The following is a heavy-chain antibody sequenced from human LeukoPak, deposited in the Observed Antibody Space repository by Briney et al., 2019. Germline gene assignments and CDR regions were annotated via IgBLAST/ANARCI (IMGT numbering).Heavy chain of an antibody. CDR1: GFTFSSYS. J-gene: IGHJ4*02. D-gene: IGHD6-13*01. CDR3: AREGWGYSSSWYY. V-gene: IGHV3-48*04. Sequence: PGGSLRLSCAASGFTFSSYSMNWVRQAPGKGLEWVSYISSSSSTIYYADSVKGRFAISRDNAKNSLYLQMNSLRAEDTAVYYCAREGWGYSSSWYYWGQGTLVTVSS. CDR2: ISSSSSTI.